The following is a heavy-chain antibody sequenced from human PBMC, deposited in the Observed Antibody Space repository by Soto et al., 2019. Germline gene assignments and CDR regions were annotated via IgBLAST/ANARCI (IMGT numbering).Heavy chain of an antibody. V-gene: IGHV1-2*02. J-gene: IGHJ4*02. CDR1: EYTFTGYY. CDR2: INPNNGGT. Sequence: QVQLVQSGAEVKKSGASVMVSCKASEYTFTGYYIHWVRHTPGQGLEWMGWINPNNGGTNYVQKFQGRVTMTRDTSISTAYMELRRLTSDDTAVYYCARDLPIVGTTTWDYWGQGTLVTVS. CDR3: ARDLPIVGTTTWDY. D-gene: IGHD1-26*01.